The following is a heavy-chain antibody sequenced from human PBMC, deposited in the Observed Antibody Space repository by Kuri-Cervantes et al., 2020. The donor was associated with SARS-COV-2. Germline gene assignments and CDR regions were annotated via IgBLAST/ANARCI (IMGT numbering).Heavy chain of an antibody. V-gene: IGHV5-51*01. J-gene: IGHJ4*02. Sequence: GESLKISCKGSGYNFNNHWIAWVRQMPGKGLEWMGMIHPGDSDTRTSAPFQGHVTFSADTSISTAYLQWNSLQASDTATYYCARRGTYGGNLDYWGQGTLVTVSS. CDR2: IHPGDSDT. CDR3: ARRGTYGGNLDY. CDR1: GYNFNNHW. D-gene: IGHD4-23*01.